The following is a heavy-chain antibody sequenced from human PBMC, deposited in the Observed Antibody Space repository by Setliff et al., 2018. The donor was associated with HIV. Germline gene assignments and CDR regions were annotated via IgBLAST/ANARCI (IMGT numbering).Heavy chain of an antibody. Sequence: SETLSLTCTVSGGSISSGGYYWSWIRQHPGKGLEWIGYIYYSGSTYYNPSLKSRVSISVDTSKNQFSLKLSFVTAADTAVYYCARSGSDYKWFDPWGQGTLVTV. J-gene: IGHJ5*02. CDR3: ARSGSDYKWFDP. CDR2: IYYSGST. V-gene: IGHV4-31*03. D-gene: IGHD3-10*01. CDR1: GGSISSGGYY.